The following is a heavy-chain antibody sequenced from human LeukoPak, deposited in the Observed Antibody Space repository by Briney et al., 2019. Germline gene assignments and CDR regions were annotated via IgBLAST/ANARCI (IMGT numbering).Heavy chain of an antibody. J-gene: IGHJ4*02. CDR2: ISSSGSTI. V-gene: IGHV3-11*01. Sequence: SGGSLRLSCAASGFTFSDYYMSWIRQAPGKGLEWVSYISSSGSTIYYADSVKGRFTISRDNAKNSLYLQINSLRAEDTAVYYCARTRGSSWDLYFDYWGQGTLVTVSS. CDR1: GFTFSDYY. D-gene: IGHD6-13*01. CDR3: ARTRGSSWDLYFDY.